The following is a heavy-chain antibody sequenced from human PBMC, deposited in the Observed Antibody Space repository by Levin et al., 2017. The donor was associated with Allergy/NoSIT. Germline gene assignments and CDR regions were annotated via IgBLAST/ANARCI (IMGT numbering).Heavy chain of an antibody. V-gene: IGHV1-18*01. CDR3: AREFGEYCSNTNCPPYGMDV. Sequence: ASVKVSCKASGYTFMTYGISWVRQAPGQGLEWMGWISAYNGNTNYGQKLQGRVTMTTDTSTSTAYMEVRSLRSDDTAVYYCAREFGEYCSNTNCPPYGMDVWGQGTTVTVSS. D-gene: IGHD2-2*01. CDR2: ISAYNGNT. CDR1: GYTFMTYG. J-gene: IGHJ6*02.